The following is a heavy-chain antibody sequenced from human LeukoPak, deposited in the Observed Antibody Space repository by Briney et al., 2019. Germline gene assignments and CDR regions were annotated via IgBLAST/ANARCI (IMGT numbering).Heavy chain of an antibody. CDR2: IIPIFGTA. J-gene: IGHJ6*03. CDR3: ARSGGSGRGNYMDV. Sequence: ASVKVSCKASGGTFSSYAISWLRQAPGQGLEWMGGIIPIFGTANYAQKFQGRVTITADESTSTAYMELSSLRSEDTAVYYCARSGGSGRGNYMDVWGKGTTVTVSS. D-gene: IGHD2-15*01. CDR1: GGTFSSYA. V-gene: IGHV1-69*01.